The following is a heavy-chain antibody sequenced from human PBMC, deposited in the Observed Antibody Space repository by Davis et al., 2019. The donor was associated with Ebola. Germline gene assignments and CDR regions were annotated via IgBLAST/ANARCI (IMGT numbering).Heavy chain of an antibody. J-gene: IGHJ5*02. CDR2: ISGSGNTT. CDR1: GFRFSSYV. Sequence: GESLKISCVASGFRFSSYVMGWVRQAPGKGLEWVSSISGSGNTTYYADSVEGRFTISRDNSKNTLSLQMNSVRGEDTAVYYCAKDKGFWVPPDWFGPWGQGVQVTVSS. D-gene: IGHD3-16*01. V-gene: IGHV3-23*01. CDR3: AKDKGFWVPPDWFGP.